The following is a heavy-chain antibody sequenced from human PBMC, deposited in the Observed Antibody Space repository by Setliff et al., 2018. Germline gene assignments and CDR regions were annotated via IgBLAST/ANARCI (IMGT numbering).Heavy chain of an antibody. Sequence: GASVKVSCKASGYIFNTFGISWVRRAPGQGLEWIGWISPYNGDTKYAQKLQGRVTMTTDTSTSTAYVEVRSLRSDDTALYYCARSPPNRGVGQGHHMDVWGKGTTVTAP. V-gene: IGHV1-18*01. CDR1: GYIFNTFG. CDR3: ARSPPNRGVGQGHHMDV. CDR2: ISPYNGDT. D-gene: IGHD3-10*01. J-gene: IGHJ6*03.